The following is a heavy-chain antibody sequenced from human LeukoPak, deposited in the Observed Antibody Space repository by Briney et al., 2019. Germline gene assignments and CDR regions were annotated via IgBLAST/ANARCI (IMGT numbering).Heavy chain of an antibody. CDR2: IYYSGST. J-gene: IGHJ4*02. D-gene: IGHD3-22*01. Sequence: SETLSLTCTVSGGSISSYYWSWIRQPPGKGLEWIGYIYYSGSTNYNPSLKSRVTISVDTSKNQFSLKLSTVTAADTAVYYCARAFLKGNYYDLWGQGTLVTVSS. CDR3: ARAFLKGNYYDL. V-gene: IGHV4-59*01. CDR1: GGSISSYY.